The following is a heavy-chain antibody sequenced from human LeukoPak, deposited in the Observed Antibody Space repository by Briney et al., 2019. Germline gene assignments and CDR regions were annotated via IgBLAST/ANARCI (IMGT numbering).Heavy chain of an antibody. CDR2: INPSGGST. CDR3: ARDHNIVAPFDY. V-gene: IGHV1-46*01. CDR1: GYTFTSYY. J-gene: IGHJ4*02. Sequence: ASVKVSCKASGYTFTSYYMHWVRQAPGQGLEWMGIINPSGGSTSYAQKFQGRVTITRDTSVSTAYMELSSLRSEDTAVSYCARDHNIVAPFDYWGQGTLVTVSS. D-gene: IGHD5-12*01.